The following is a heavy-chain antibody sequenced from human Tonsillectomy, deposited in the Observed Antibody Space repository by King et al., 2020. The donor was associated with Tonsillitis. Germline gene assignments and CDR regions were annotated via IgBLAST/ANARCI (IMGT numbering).Heavy chain of an antibody. V-gene: IGHV3-7*04. CDR1: GFTFSTFW. Sequence: KLVQSGGGLVQPGGSLRLSCAASGFTFSTFWMSWVRQAPGKGLEWVANINEDGSNKYYVDSVEGRFTISRDNAKNSLFLQMKRLRAEDTAVYYCARVSPSPRPLSFYYYYMDVWGKGTTVTVSS. CDR2: INEDGSNK. D-gene: IGHD6-6*01. J-gene: IGHJ6*03. CDR3: ARVSPSPRPLSFYYYYMDV.